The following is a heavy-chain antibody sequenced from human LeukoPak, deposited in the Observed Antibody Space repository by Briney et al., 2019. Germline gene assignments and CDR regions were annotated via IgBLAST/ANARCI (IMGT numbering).Heavy chain of an antibody. CDR1: GFPFSTYA. V-gene: IGHV3-23*01. J-gene: IGHJ4*02. D-gene: IGHD1-1*01. Sequence: SGGSLRLSCAASGFPFSTYAMSWVRQAPGKGLEWVSAISGTGRNTYYADSVKGRFTISRDNSKDTLYLQMNRLRAEDTAVYYCAKDPHKTGWNDFDYWGQGTLVTVSS. CDR2: ISGTGRNT. CDR3: AKDPHKTGWNDFDY.